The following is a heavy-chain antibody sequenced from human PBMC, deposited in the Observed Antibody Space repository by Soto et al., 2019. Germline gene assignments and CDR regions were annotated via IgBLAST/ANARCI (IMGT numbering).Heavy chain of an antibody. CDR1: GYPFTTYY. CDR3: ASDDYGIFPY. V-gene: IGHV1-2*02. Sequence: HVQLVQSWTEVKKPGASVRVSCIVSGYPFTTYYIHWVRQAPGQGLEWMGWIDPRSGGTVYEQKFQGRVTMTRDTSISAVYMDLSGLTSDDTALYYCASDDYGIFPYWGQGSLVTVSS. J-gene: IGHJ4*02. D-gene: IGHD3-10*01. CDR2: IDPRSGGT.